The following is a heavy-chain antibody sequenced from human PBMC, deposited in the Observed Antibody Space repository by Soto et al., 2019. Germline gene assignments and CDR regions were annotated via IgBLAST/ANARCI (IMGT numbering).Heavy chain of an antibody. V-gene: IGHV4-4*02. J-gene: IGHJ4*02. CDR1: GGSISSGNW. CDR3: ARDQGSHPGD. Sequence: QVQLQESGPGLVRPSGTLSLTCAVSGGSISSGNWWSWVRQPPGKGLEWIGEIYHSGSTNYNPSLKSRVTMAVGPSKNLFSLTLISVTAADTAFYYCARDQGSHPGDWGQGTLVSVSS. CDR2: IYHSGST. D-gene: IGHD6-13*01.